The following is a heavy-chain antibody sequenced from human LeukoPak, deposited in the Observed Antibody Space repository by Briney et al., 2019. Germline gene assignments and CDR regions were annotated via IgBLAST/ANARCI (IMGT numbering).Heavy chain of an antibody. CDR1: GFTFSSYA. Sequence: GGSLRLSCAASGFTFSSYAMSWVRQAPGKGLEWVSVISGSGGGTYYADSVKGRFTTSRDNSKNTLYLQMNSLRAEDTAVYYCATELVRDKIFDSWGQGTLVTVSS. CDR3: ATELVRDKIFDS. D-gene: IGHD3-10*01. V-gene: IGHV3-23*01. J-gene: IGHJ4*02. CDR2: ISGSGGGT.